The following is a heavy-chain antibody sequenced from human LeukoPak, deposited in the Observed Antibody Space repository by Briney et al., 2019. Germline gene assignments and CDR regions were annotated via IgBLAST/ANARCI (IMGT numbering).Heavy chain of an antibody. CDR3: ARDQEGFDY. CDR1: GYTFTSNY. J-gene: IGHJ4*02. CDR2: IYPRDGST. Sequence: ASVKVSCKASGYTFTSNYIHWVRPAPGQGLEWMGMIYPRDGSTSYAQKFQGRVTVTRDTSTSTVHMELSGLRSEDTAVYYCARDQEGFDYWGQGTLVTVSS. V-gene: IGHV1-46*01.